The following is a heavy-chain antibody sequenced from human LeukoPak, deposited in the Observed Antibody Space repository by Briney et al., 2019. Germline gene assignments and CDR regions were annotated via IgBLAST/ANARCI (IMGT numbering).Heavy chain of an antibody. V-gene: IGHV1-2*02. CDR3: ARGEAAVPAATYYYYGMDV. D-gene: IGHD2-2*01. CDR1: GYSFTCYY. J-gene: IGHJ6*02. CDR2: INTNSGGT. Sequence: GAWVKVSFKAAGYSFTCYYMHWVRKGPGQGEGWVGWINTNSGGTNYAQNFQGRVTMTRDTSISTAYMELSRLRSDDTAVYYCARGEAAVPAATYYYYGMDVWGQGTTVTVSS.